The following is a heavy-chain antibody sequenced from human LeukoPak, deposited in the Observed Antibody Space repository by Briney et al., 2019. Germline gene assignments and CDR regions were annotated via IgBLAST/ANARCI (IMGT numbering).Heavy chain of an antibody. D-gene: IGHD4-23*01. CDR3: AREVTNYYYYYMDV. J-gene: IGHJ6*03. V-gene: IGHV4-39*07. Sequence: SETLSLTCTVSGGSISSSSYYWGWIRQPPGKGLEWIGSIYYSGSTNYNPSLKSRVTISVDTSKNQFSLKLSSVTAADTAVYYCAREVTNYYYYYMDVWGKGTTVTVSS. CDR1: GGSISSSSYY. CDR2: IYYSGST.